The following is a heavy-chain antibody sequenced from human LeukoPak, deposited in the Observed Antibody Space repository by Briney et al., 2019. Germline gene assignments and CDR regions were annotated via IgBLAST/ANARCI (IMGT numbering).Heavy chain of an antibody. CDR1: GFTVSSDS. J-gene: IGHJ4*02. Sequence: GGSLRLSCTVSGFTVSSDSMSWVRQAPGKGLEWVSFNSGGSTHYSDSVKGRFTISRDNSKNTLYLQMNSLRAGDAAVYYCAKAPVTTCSGAYCYPFDYWSQGTLVTVSS. V-gene: IGHV3-53*01. CDR3: AKAPVTTCSGAYCYPFDY. CDR2: NSGGST. D-gene: IGHD2-15*01.